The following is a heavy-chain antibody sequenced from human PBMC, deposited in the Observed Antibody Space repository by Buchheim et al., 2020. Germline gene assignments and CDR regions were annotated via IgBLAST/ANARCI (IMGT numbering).Heavy chain of an antibody. CDR3: APYCSGGSCYSLDY. CDR1: GFSFSSYS. V-gene: IGHV3-21*01. CDR2: ISSSSSHI. Sequence: EVQLVESGGGLVKPGGSLRLSCAASGFSFSSYSMNWVRQAPGKGLEWVSSISSSSSHIFYADSVKGRFTISRDNAKGSLSLQMNSLRAEDTAVYYCAPYCSGGSCYSLDYWGQGTL. D-gene: IGHD2-15*01. J-gene: IGHJ4*02.